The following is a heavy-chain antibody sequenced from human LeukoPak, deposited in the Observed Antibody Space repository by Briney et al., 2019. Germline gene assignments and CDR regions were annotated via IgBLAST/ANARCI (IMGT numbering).Heavy chain of an antibody. J-gene: IGHJ4*02. Sequence: ASVKVSCKASGYTFTGYCVHWVRQAPGQGLEWMGRINPNSGGTNYAQKFQGRVTMTRDTSIGTAYMELSRLRSDDTAVYYCARVVVTAAMSGYYFDYWGQGTLVTVSS. D-gene: IGHD2-2*01. CDR2: INPNSGGT. CDR1: GYTFTGYC. CDR3: ARVVVTAAMSGYYFDY. V-gene: IGHV1-2*06.